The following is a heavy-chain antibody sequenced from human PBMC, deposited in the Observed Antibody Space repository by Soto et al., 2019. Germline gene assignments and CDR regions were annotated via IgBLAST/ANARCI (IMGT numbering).Heavy chain of an antibody. Sequence: PSDPLSLTFTVSGCSIRSCDYYWSWIRQPPGKGLEWIGYIYNSGSTYYNPSLESRVTISVDTSKNQFSLKLSSVTAAETAVYYCAHSSGYYYVFDYWGQGTLVTVS. CDR3: AHSSGYYYVFDY. J-gene: IGHJ4*02. D-gene: IGHD3-22*01. V-gene: IGHV4-30-4*01. CDR1: GCSIRSCDYY. CDR2: IYNSGST.